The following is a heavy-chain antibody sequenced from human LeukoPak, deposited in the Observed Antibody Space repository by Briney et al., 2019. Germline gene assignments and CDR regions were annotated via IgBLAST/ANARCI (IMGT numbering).Heavy chain of an antibody. V-gene: IGHV1-69*13. CDR3: ASVWGPKSKYAFDI. CDR2: IIPIFGTA. CDR1: GGTFSSYA. Sequence: SVKVSCKASGGTFSSYAISWVRQAPGQGLEWMGGIIPIFGTANYAQKFQGRVTITADESTSTAYMELSSLRSEDTAVYCCASVWGPKSKYAFDIWGQGTMVTVSS. J-gene: IGHJ3*02. D-gene: IGHD7-27*01.